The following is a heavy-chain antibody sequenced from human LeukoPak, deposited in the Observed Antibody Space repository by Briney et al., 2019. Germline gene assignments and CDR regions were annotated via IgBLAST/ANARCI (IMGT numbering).Heavy chain of an antibody. CDR3: TSPRVG. CDR2: IKGDGSDK. Sequence: GGSLRLSCAASGFTFSSYWMNWVRQAPGKGLEWVANIKGDGSDKNYVDSVKGRFTISRGNAKNSLYLQMNSLRDDDTAVYYCTSPRVGWGQGTPVTVSS. D-gene: IGHD2-15*01. J-gene: IGHJ4*02. CDR1: GFTFSSYW. V-gene: IGHV3-7*01.